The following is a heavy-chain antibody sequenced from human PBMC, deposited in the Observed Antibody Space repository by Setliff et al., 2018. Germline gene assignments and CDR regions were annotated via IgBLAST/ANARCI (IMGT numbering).Heavy chain of an antibody. CDR3: ARGLDSGGWRSHRPYYFDN. CDR1: GYSFSTFW. D-gene: IGHD3-22*01. V-gene: IGHV5-51*01. Sequence: PGASLKISCQASGYSFSTFWIGWVRQMPGKGLEWMGVIWPDDSDTTYSPPFRGEVTISADKSVNTAYLQWDSLRASDTAIYYCARGLDSGGWRSHRPYYFDNWGQGTVVTVSS. J-gene: IGHJ4*02. CDR2: IWPDDSDT.